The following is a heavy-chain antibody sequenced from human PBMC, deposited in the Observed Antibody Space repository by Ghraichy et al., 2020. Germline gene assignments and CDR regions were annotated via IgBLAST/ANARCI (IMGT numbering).Heavy chain of an antibody. V-gene: IGHV3-43*01. CDR1: GFSFEDYT. Sequence: GGSLRLSCVASGFSFEDYTMHWVRQVPGKGLQWVSLIKWDPGNTDYGNSVKGRFTISRDNSKNCLYLQMNSLRIKDSALYYCAKGGDSGRLDNWGQGTLVTVSS. J-gene: IGHJ4*02. CDR3: AKGGDSGRLDN. CDR2: IKWDPGNT. D-gene: IGHD5-12*01.